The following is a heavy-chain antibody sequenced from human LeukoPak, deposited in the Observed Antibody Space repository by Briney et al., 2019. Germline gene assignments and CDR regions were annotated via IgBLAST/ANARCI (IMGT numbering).Heavy chain of an antibody. CDR1: GYTFTGYY. Sequence: ASVKVSCKASGYTFTGYYMHWVRQAPGQGLEWMGWINPNSGGTNYAQKFQGRVTMTRDTSISTAYMELSRLRPDDTAVYYCAREGDSSGYYIMLDYWGQGTLVTVSS. CDR3: AREGDSSGYYIMLDY. D-gene: IGHD3-22*01. V-gene: IGHV1-2*02. CDR2: INPNSGGT. J-gene: IGHJ4*02.